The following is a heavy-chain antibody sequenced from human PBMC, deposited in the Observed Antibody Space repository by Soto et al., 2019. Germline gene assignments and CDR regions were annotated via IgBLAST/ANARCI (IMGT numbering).Heavy chain of an antibody. CDR2: ISIGNGNK. D-gene: IGHD3-3*01. CDR3: ASLWFYDFLSRYDDWFDP. CDR1: GFTLTSHA. J-gene: IGHJ5*02. V-gene: IGHV1-3*04. Sequence: QVQFVQSGAEVKKPGASVKVSCKASGFTLTSHAIHWVRQAPGQRPEWMGWISIGNGNKKYSEKFQGRVTMTHDASARSVYMELNSLKYEDTAVYYCASLWFYDFLSRYDDWFDPWGQGTLVTVSS.